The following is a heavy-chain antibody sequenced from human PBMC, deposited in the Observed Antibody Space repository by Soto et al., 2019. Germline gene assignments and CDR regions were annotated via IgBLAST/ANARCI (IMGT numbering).Heavy chain of an antibody. J-gene: IGHJ4*02. D-gene: IGHD6-13*01. CDR2: IYTSGST. Sequence: QVQLQESGPGLVKPSETLSLTCTVSGGSISSYYWSWIRQPPGKGLEWIGRIYTSGSTNYNPSLKSRVTMSVDTSKNQFSLKLSSVTAADTAVYYCARDDPYGAAAGIFAYWGQGTLVTVSS. CDR1: GGSISSYY. CDR3: ARDDPYGAAAGIFAY. V-gene: IGHV4-4*07.